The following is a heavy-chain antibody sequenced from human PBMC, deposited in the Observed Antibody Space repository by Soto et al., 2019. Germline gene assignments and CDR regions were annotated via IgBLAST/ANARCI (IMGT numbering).Heavy chain of an antibody. V-gene: IGHV3-13*01. CDR1: GFTFSTSD. D-gene: IGHD5-18*01. Sequence: GGSLRLSCAASGFTFSTSDMHWVRQPTGKGLQWVSGIGVGGDTYYADSVKGRFTISRENAKNSLYLQMNSLRDGDTAVYYCAREIKDKVMNHYYNGVDVWGQGTLVTVSS. J-gene: IGHJ6*02. CDR2: IGVGGDT. CDR3: AREIKDKVMNHYYNGVDV.